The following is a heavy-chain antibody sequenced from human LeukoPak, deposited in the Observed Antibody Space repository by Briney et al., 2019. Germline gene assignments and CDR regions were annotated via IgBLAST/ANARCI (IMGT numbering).Heavy chain of an antibody. V-gene: IGHV3-23*01. Sequence: PGGSLRLSCEAYGFTFNDYGMSWVRQAPGKGLEWVSAISGSGGSTYYADSVKGRFTISRDNSKNTLYLQMNSLRAEDTAVYYCAKPIYGDSPFDYWGQGTLVTVSS. CDR3: AKPIYGDSPFDY. CDR1: GFTFNDYG. CDR2: ISGSGGST. D-gene: IGHD4-17*01. J-gene: IGHJ4*02.